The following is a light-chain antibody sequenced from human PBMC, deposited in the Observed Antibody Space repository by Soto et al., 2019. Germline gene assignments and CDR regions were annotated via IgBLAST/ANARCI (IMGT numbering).Light chain of an antibody. CDR2: SAS. V-gene: IGKV1-27*01. CDR3: QNYNGAPFT. J-gene: IGKJ3*01. CDR1: QGINNH. Sequence: DIQMTQSPSSLSASVGDRVTITCRASQGINNHLAWFQQKPGKLPSLLIHSASTLQSGVPSRFSGSGSATDFTLTISSLQPEDIATYYCQNYNGAPFTFGPGTKVNI.